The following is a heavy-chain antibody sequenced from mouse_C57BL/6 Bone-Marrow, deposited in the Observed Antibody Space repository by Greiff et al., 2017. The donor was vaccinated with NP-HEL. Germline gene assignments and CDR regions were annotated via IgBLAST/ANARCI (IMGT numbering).Heavy chain of an antibody. V-gene: IGHV1-54*01. CDR1: GYAFTNYL. D-gene: IGHD2-4*01. CDR2: INPGSGGT. CDR3: ARSFHYDYDGY. Sequence: VQLQQSGAELVRPGTSVKVSCKASGYAFTNYLIEWVKQRPGQGLEWIGVINPGSGGTNYNEKFKGKATLTADKSSSTAYMQLSSLTSEDSAVYFCARSFHYDYDGYWGQGTTLTVSS. J-gene: IGHJ2*01.